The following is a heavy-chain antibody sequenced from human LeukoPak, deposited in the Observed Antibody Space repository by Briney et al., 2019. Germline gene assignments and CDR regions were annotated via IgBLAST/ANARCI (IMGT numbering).Heavy chain of an antibody. D-gene: IGHD4-11*01. Sequence: PGGSLRLSCAASGFTFSSYAMHWVRQAPGKGLEWVAVISYDGSNKYYADSVKGRFTISRDNSKNTLYLQMNSLRAEDTAVYYCASHWGTTGDYYYYMDVWGKGTTVTVSS. CDR1: GFTFSSYA. CDR3: ASHWGTTGDYYYYMDV. V-gene: IGHV3-30*04. J-gene: IGHJ6*03. CDR2: ISYDGSNK.